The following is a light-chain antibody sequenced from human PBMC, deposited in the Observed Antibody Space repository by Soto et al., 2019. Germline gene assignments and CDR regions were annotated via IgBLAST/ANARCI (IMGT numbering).Light chain of an antibody. Sequence: QSVLTQPASVSGSPGQSITISCTGTSIDIGGYKFVSGYQQHPGKVPKLLIYDVNNRPSGVSDRFSGSKSGNTASLTISGLQAEDEAEYFCCSYTSSTSLIFGGGTKLTVL. CDR2: DVN. J-gene: IGLJ2*01. CDR1: SIDIGGYKF. V-gene: IGLV2-14*03. CDR3: CSYTSSTSLI.